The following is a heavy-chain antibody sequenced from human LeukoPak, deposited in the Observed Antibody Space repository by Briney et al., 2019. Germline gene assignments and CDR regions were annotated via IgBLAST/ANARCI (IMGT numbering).Heavy chain of an antibody. Sequence: ASVKVSCKASGYTFTSYGITWVRQAPGQGLECMGWISAYNGNTNYVQKLQGRVTMTTDTSTSTAYMELRILRSDDTAVYYCARGGVSNSWYRTPDYWGQGTLVTVSS. V-gene: IGHV1-18*01. CDR2: ISAYNGNT. CDR1: GYTFTSYG. D-gene: IGHD6-13*01. CDR3: ARGGVSNSWYRTPDY. J-gene: IGHJ4*02.